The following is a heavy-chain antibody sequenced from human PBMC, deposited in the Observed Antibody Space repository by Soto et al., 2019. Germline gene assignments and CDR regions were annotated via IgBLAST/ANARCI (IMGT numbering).Heavy chain of an antibody. CDR2: IIPIFGTA. CDR3: ARGRRDFWSGYYRLGGMDV. D-gene: IGHD3-3*01. V-gene: IGHV1-69*13. Sequence: SVKVSCKASGGTCSMYAISGVVQSPLQWLEWMGGIIPIFGTANYAQKFQGRVTITADESTSTAYMELSSLRSEDTAVYYCARGRRDFWSGYYRLGGMDVWGQGTTVTVSS. J-gene: IGHJ6*02. CDR1: GGTCSMYA.